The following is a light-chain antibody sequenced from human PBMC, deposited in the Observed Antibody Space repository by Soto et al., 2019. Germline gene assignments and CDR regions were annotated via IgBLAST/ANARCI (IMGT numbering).Light chain of an antibody. J-gene: IGLJ2*01. Sequence: QSVLTQPPSASGTPGQRVTISCSGSSSNIGSNSVNLYQQLPGTAPKLLMYSSNQRPSGVPDRFSGSKSGTSASLAISGLQSEDGSDYYCAAWDDSLNGVVFGGGTKLTVL. CDR2: SSN. CDR1: SSNIGSNS. CDR3: AAWDDSLNGVV. V-gene: IGLV1-44*01.